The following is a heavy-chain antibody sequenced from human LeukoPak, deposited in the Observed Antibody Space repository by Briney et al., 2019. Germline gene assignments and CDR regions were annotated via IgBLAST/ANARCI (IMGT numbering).Heavy chain of an antibody. D-gene: IGHD2-2*01. Sequence: PSETLSLTCTVSGGSISSSSFHWGWIRQPPGKGLEWIGEINHSGSTNYNPSLKSRVTISVDTSKNQFSLKLSSVTAADTAVYYCARLGVDIVVVRARRNGMDVWGQGTTVTVSS. CDR2: INHSGST. J-gene: IGHJ6*02. CDR1: GGSISSSSFH. CDR3: ARLGVDIVVVRARRNGMDV. V-gene: IGHV4-39*07.